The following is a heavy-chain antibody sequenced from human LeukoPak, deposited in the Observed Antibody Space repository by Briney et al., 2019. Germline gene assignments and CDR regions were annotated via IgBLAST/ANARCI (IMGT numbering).Heavy chain of an antibody. CDR2: ISGGGDST. V-gene: IGHV3-23*01. Sequence: QTGGSLRLSCAASGFTFNSYGMSWVRQAPGKGLEWVSAISGGGDSTYYADSVKGRFTISRDNSKNTLYLQMNSLRADDTAVYYCAKEVEWLRPSTHWGQGTLVTVSS. D-gene: IGHD5-12*01. CDR1: GFTFNSYG. J-gene: IGHJ4*02. CDR3: AKEVEWLRPSTH.